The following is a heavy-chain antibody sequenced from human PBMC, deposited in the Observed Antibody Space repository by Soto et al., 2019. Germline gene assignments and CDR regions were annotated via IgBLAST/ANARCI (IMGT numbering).Heavy chain of an antibody. Sequence: EVPLVESGGGLVQPGGSLRLSCEASGFTFRNYDMHWVRQGTGKGLEWVSGISAAGDPDYADSVEGRFTISGEKAQNSFFLQMNSLRVGDTAVYYCARTDRDFYGLDVWGQGTTVIVSS. CDR3: ARTDRDFYGLDV. CDR2: ISAAGDP. V-gene: IGHV3-13*05. J-gene: IGHJ6*02. CDR1: GFTFRNYD.